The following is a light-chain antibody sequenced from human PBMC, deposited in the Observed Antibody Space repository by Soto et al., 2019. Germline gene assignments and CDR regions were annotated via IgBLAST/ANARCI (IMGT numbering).Light chain of an antibody. V-gene: IGKV3-11*01. J-gene: IGKJ1*01. CDR2: DAS. CDR1: QSVSSN. CDR3: HHGSNRWT. Sequence: MVRTHPPGTSTLSPGERATLSCRARQSVSSNLAWYQQKHGQAPRPLIFDASGRATGIPALCGGRGSATDFTLTSSLLEQDVVAYYCQHHGSNRWTFGQGTKVDIK.